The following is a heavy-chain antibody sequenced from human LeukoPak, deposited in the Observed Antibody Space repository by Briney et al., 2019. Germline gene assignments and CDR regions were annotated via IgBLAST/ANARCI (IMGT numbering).Heavy chain of an antibody. CDR3: ARLEHTGTYYRRFDY. V-gene: IGHV4-39*01. CDR2: IYFTGTT. Sequence: SETLSLTCTVSGGGSMTSSNFYWAWIRQPPEKGLEWIGSIYFTGTTYYNPSLKSRVTLSEDTSSNQFSLRLDFVTAADTAVYYCARLEHTGTYYRRFDYWGQGTLVTVSS. CDR1: GGGSMTSSNFY. J-gene: IGHJ4*02. D-gene: IGHD1-26*01.